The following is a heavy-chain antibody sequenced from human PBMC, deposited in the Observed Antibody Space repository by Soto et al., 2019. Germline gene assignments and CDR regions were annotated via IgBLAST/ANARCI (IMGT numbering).Heavy chain of an antibody. D-gene: IGHD3-9*01. J-gene: IGHJ4*02. Sequence: GGSLRLSCVASGFTFSSYWMSWVRQAPGKGLEWVAVIKGDGSDNYYVDSVKGRFTISRDNSKNTLYLQMNSLRAEDTAVYYCAKDSRPLLRYFDWLAIDYWGQGTLVTVSS. CDR3: AKDSRPLLRYFDWLAIDY. CDR1: GFTFSSYW. V-gene: IGHV3-7*01. CDR2: IKGDGSDN.